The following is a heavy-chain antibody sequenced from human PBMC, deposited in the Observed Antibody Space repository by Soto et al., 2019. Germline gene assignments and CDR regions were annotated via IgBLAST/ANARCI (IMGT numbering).Heavy chain of an antibody. V-gene: IGHV3-23*01. CDR3: EKSLPDYYYYGMDV. D-gene: IGHD1-26*01. Sequence: PGGSLRLSCSASGFTFSSYSMGWVRQATGKGLEWVSAISGSGGSTYYADSVKGRFTISRDNSKNTLYLQMNSLRAEDTAVYYCEKSLPDYYYYGMDVWGQGTTVTVSS. CDR2: ISGSGGST. J-gene: IGHJ6*02. CDR1: GFTFSSYS.